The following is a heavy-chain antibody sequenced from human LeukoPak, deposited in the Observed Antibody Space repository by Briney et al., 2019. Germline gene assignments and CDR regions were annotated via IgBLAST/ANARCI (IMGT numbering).Heavy chain of an antibody. CDR1: GFTFSSYG. CDR2: ISYDGSNK. V-gene: IGHV3-30*03. D-gene: IGHD1-26*01. CDR3: ARDRGIVGPTGYYFDY. J-gene: IGHJ4*02. Sequence: GGSLRLSCAASGFTFSSYGMHWVRQAPGKGLEWVAVISYDGSNKYYADSVKGRFTISRDNAKNSLYLQMNSLRAEDTAVYYCARDRGIVGPTGYYFDYWGQGTLVTDSS.